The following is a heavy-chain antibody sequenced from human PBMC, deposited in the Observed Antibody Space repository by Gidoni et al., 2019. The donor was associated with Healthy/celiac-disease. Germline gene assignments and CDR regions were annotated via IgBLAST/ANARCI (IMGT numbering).Heavy chain of an antibody. Sequence: EVQLVESGVGLVQPGGSLRLSCSASGFTFSSYAMHWVRQAPGKGLEYVSAISSNGGSTYYADSVKGRFTISRDKSKNTLYLQMSSLRAEDTAVYYCVKDGISGDSPFGGGYFDYWGQGTLVTVSS. J-gene: IGHJ4*02. CDR3: VKDGISGDSPFGGGYFDY. D-gene: IGHD3-10*01. V-gene: IGHV3-64D*06. CDR2: ISSNGGST. CDR1: GFTFSSYA.